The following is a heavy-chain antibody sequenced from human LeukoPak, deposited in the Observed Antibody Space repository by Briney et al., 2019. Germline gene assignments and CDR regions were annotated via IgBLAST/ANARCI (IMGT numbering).Heavy chain of an antibody. CDR1: GGFISNYY. D-gene: IGHD3-3*01. J-gene: IGHJ4*02. V-gene: IGHV4-4*07. Sequence: SETLSLTCSVSGGFISNYYWSWIRRPAGKGLEWIGRMSTSGKTNYNPSLKSRVTMSVDTSNNQFFLNLSSVTAADTAVYYCARDSRYYDYWSGYLDYWGQGTPVTVSS. CDR2: MSTSGKT. CDR3: ARDSRYYDYWSGYLDY.